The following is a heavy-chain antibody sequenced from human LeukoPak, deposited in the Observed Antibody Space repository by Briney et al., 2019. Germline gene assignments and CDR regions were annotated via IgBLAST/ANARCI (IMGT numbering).Heavy chain of an antibody. CDR2: IKHDESEK. Sequence: GGSLRPSCAASGFTFSSYWMSWVRQAPGKGLEWVANIKHDESEKYYVDSVKGRFTISRDNAKSSLYLQMNSLRVEDTAVYYCARTRYGDGDYWGQGTLVTVSS. V-gene: IGHV3-7*01. CDR1: GFTFSSYW. CDR3: ARTRYGDGDY. J-gene: IGHJ4*02. D-gene: IGHD4-17*01.